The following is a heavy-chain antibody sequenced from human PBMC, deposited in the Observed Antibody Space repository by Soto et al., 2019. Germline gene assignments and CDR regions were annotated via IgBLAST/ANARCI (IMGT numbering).Heavy chain of an antibody. Sequence: ASVKVSCKVSGYTLTELSMHWVRQAPGKGLEWMGGFDPEDGETIYAQKFQGRVTMTEDTSTDTAYMELSSLRSEDTAVYYCATGLLKPDPFDIWGQGTMVTVSS. V-gene: IGHV1-24*01. CDR1: GYTLTELS. CDR3: ATGLLKPDPFDI. D-gene: IGHD2-15*01. CDR2: FDPEDGET. J-gene: IGHJ3*02.